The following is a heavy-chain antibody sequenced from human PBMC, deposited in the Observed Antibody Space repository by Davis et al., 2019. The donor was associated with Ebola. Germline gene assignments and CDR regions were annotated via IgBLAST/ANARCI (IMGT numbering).Heavy chain of an antibody. CDR3: ARWSGSYWYVFDH. CDR1: GFTFSTYA. J-gene: IGHJ4*02. D-gene: IGHD1-26*01. V-gene: IGHV3-20*04. Sequence: GESLKISCAASGFTFSTYAMSWVRQVPGKGLEWVSGINWNGGSSGYADSVKGRFTISRDYSNNTLYLQMNSLRPEDTAVYYCARWSGSYWYVFDHWGQGTLVTVSS. CDR2: INWNGGSS.